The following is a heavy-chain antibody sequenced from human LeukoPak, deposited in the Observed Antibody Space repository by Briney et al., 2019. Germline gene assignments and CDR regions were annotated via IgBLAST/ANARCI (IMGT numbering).Heavy chain of an antibody. J-gene: IGHJ5*01. Sequence: GGSLRLSCAASGFTFNAYSMTWVRQAPGEGLECIASVTGSGNSRVFADSVKGRFSISRDNAKNSLDLQLNNLSAEDTATYYCARVRYDSGWFDYWGQGTLVTVSS. CDR3: ARVRYDSGWFDY. CDR2: VTGSGNSR. D-gene: IGHD6-19*01. V-gene: IGHV3-48*04. CDR1: GFTFNAYS.